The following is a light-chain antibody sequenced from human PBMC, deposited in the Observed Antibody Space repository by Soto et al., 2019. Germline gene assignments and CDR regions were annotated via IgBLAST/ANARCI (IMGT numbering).Light chain of an antibody. Sequence: EIVLTPSPATLSLSPGEGATVSCRASQSVSSHLAWYQQTRGQAPRLLIYGASTRATGIPARFSGSGSGTEFTLIISSLQSEDSAVYYCQQYNSWLWTFGQGTKVDIK. CDR1: QSVSSH. CDR2: GAS. CDR3: QQYNSWLWT. V-gene: IGKV3-15*01. J-gene: IGKJ1*01.